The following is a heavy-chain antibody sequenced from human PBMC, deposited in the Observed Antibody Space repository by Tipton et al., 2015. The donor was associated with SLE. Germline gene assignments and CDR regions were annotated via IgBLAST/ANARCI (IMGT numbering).Heavy chain of an antibody. J-gene: IGHJ4*02. V-gene: IGHV3-74*01. CDR2: INIDGTGT. CDR1: GFTFSSYW. D-gene: IGHD1-26*01. CDR3: ARAGEYSGNYNGPFDY. Sequence: GSLRLSCAASGFTFSSYWMHWVRQAPGKGLVWVSRINIDGTGTSYADSVKGRFTISRDNAKNTLYLQMNTLRAEDTAVYYCARAGEYSGNYNGPFDYWGQGTLVTVSS.